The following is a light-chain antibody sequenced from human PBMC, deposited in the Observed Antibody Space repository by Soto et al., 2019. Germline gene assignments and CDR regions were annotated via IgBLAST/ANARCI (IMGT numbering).Light chain of an antibody. CDR2: DVT. CDR3: SSYRSSGIPV. Sequence: QSALTQPASVSGSPGQSITIFCTGTSSDVGGYDYVSWYQQHPGKAPKLLIYDVTNRPSGVSNRFSGSKSGNTASLTISGLQAEHEAGYYCSSYRSSGIPVFGGGTQLTVL. J-gene: IGLJ7*01. V-gene: IGLV2-14*01. CDR1: SSDVGGYDY.